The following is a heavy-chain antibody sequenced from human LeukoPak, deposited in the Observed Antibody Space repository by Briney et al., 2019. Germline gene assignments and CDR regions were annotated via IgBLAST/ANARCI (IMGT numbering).Heavy chain of an antibody. CDR2: LGSDGGR. V-gene: IGHV3-23*01. J-gene: IGHJ4*02. CDR1: GFALSNNA. D-gene: IGHD7-27*01. CDR3: AKDILNWEFDY. Sequence: GGSLRLSCAASGFALSNNAMSWVCQAPRKGLEWVSALGSDGGRYYADSVKGRFTIPRDNSKNTLYLEMNRLRSEDTAAYYCAKDILNWEFDYWGQGTLVTVSS.